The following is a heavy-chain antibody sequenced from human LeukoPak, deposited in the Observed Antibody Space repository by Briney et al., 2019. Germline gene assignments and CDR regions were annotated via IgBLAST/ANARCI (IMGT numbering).Heavy chain of an antibody. CDR1: GYTLSSYY. CDR2: INPSGSIT. J-gene: IGHJ5*02. Sequence: ASVKVSCKASGYTLSSYYMHWIRQAPGQGLEWMGLINPSGSITTYAQKFRGRVTVARDTSTSTVYMELRSLRSEDTAVYYCAREPTLAALTVDNWFAPWGQGTLVTVSS. D-gene: IGHD6-13*01. V-gene: IGHV1-46*01. CDR3: AREPTLAALTVDNWFAP.